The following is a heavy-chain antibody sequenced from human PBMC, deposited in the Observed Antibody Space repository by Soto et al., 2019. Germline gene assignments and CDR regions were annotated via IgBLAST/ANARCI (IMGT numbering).Heavy chain of an antibody. V-gene: IGHV1-69*13. Sequence: SVKVSCKASGGALSSYAISWVRQAPGQGLEWMGGIIPIFGTANYAQKFQGRVTITADESTSTAYMELSSLRSEDTAVYYCARGISGSFTESFDYWGQGTPVTVSS. J-gene: IGHJ4*02. CDR2: IIPIFGTA. D-gene: IGHD1-26*01. CDR3: ARGISGSFTESFDY. CDR1: GGALSSYA.